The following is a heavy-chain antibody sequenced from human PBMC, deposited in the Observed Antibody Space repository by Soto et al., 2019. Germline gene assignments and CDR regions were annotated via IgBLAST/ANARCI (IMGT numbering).Heavy chain of an antibody. CDR3: ARLWFGELLSNWFDP. CDR2: IYYSGST. Sequence: QLQLQESGPGLVKPSETLSLTCTVSGGSISSSSYYWGWIRQPPGKGLEWIGSIYYSGSTYYNPSLKSRVTRAVDTSKNQFSLKLSSVTAADTAVYYCARLWFGELLSNWFDPWGQGTLVTVSS. CDR1: GGSISSSSYY. V-gene: IGHV4-39*01. J-gene: IGHJ5*02. D-gene: IGHD3-10*01.